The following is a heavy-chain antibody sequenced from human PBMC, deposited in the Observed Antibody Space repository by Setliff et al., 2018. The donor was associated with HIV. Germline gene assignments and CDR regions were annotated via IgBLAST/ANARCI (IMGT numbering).Heavy chain of an antibody. V-gene: IGHV4-34*01. CDR2: INHSGST. D-gene: IGHD3-9*01. CDR1: GGSLSGYH. J-gene: IGHJ3*02. Sequence: PSETLSLNCAVYGGSLSGYHWSWIRQSPEKGLEWIGEINHSGSTNYNPSLKSRFTMSVDTSKNQFSLKLSSVTAADTAVYYCARALWKYYDILTGYHDAFDIWGQGTMVTVSS. CDR3: ARALWKYYDILTGYHDAFDI.